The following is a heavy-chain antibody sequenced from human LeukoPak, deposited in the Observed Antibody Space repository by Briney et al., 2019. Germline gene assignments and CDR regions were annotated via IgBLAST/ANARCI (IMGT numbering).Heavy chain of an antibody. CDR3: ATGTSYRDSFDV. CDR2: IIPILSQS. CDR1: GGTFSTYP. J-gene: IGHJ3*01. D-gene: IGHD3/OR15-3a*01. Sequence: SVKVSCKASGGTFSTYPINWVRQAPGQGLEWMGRIIPILSQSNYAQKFQGTVSITADDFTDTAYMELSSLTSDDTAVYYCATGTSYRDSFDVWGQGTMVTVSS. V-gene: IGHV1-69*11.